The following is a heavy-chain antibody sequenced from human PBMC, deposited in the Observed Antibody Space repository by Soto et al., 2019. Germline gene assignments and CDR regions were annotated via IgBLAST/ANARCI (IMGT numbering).Heavy chain of an antibody. CDR2: INKDGSLM. CDR1: GFTLSNYW. J-gene: IGHJ3*02. CDR3: XXXXXXXXXXRYYDTFDI. V-gene: IGHV3-7*02. Sequence: EVQLVQSGGALVQPGGSLRLSCAASGFTLSNYWMVWARQTPGKGLEWVANINKDGSLMYYVDSVEGRFIISRDNAKXXXXXXXXXXXXXXXXXXXXXXXXXXXXXXRYYDTFDIWGPGTMVTVSS. D-gene: IGHD3-22*01.